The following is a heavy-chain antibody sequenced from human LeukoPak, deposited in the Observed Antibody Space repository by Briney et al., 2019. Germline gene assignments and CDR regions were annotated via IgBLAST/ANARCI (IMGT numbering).Heavy chain of an antibody. CDR2: IGGTGGST. D-gene: IGHD2-15*01. V-gene: IGHV3-23*01. Sequence: GGSLRLSCAASGFTFSGYAMSWVRQAPGKGLEWVSAIGGTGGSTYYADSVKGRFTISRDNSKNTLYLQMNSLRAEDTAVYFCAKDVTVAGSDAFDIWGQGTMVTVSS. CDR3: AKDVTVAGSDAFDI. J-gene: IGHJ3*02. CDR1: GFTFSGYA.